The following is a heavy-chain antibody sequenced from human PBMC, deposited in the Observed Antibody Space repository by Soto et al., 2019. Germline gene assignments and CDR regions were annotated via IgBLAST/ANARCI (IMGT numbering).Heavy chain of an antibody. CDR2: TYYRSKWYN. V-gene: IGHV6-1*01. D-gene: IGHD5-12*01. J-gene: IGHJ4*02. Sequence: SQTLSLTCVISGDSVSSNSAAWNWIRQSPSRGLEWLGRTYYRSKWYNDYAVSVKSRITINPDTSKNQFSLQLNSVTPEDTAVYYCARDLIGGYSGYDYRAGFDYRGQGTLVTVSS. CDR3: ARDLIGGYSGYDYRAGFDY. CDR1: GDSVSSNSAA.